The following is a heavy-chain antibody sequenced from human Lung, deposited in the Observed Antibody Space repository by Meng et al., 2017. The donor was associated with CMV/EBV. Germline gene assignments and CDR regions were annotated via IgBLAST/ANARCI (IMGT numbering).Heavy chain of an antibody. Sequence: GEXXKISCAASGFTFSSYWMHWVRQAPEKGLVWVSRINSDGSSTSYADSVKGRFTISRDNAKNTLYLQMNSLRAEDTAVYYCARDRIRFDPWGQGTLVTVSS. V-gene: IGHV3-74*01. CDR1: GFTFSSYW. CDR3: ARDRIRFDP. J-gene: IGHJ5*02. CDR2: INSDGSST.